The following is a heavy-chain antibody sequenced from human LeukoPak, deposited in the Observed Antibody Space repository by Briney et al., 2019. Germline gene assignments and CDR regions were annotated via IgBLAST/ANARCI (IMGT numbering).Heavy chain of an antibody. Sequence: SETLSLTCAVYGGSFSGYYWSWIRQPPGKGLEWIGEINHSGSTNYNPSLKSRVAISVDTSKNQFSLKLSSVTAADTAVYYCARGWDWKGGVYMDVWGKGTTVTVSS. V-gene: IGHV4-34*01. CDR3: ARGWDWKGGVYMDV. CDR2: INHSGST. CDR1: GGSFSGYY. J-gene: IGHJ6*03. D-gene: IGHD3-16*01.